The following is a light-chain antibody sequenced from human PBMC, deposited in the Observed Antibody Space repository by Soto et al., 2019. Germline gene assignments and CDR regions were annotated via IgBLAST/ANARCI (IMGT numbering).Light chain of an antibody. Sequence: EIVLTQSPDTLSLSPGERATLSCRARQSVSSSYLAWYQQQPGQAPRLLIYDASRRATGIPERFSGSGSGTDFTLTISRLEPGDFAVYYCQQYGSSRWTFGQGTKVEIK. CDR1: QSVSSSY. CDR3: QQYGSSRWT. J-gene: IGKJ1*01. V-gene: IGKV3-20*01. CDR2: DAS.